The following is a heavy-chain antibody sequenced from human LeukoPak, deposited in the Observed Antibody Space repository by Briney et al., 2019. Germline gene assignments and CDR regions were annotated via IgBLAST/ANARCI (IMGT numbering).Heavy chain of an antibody. V-gene: IGHV3-21*01. D-gene: IGHD3-22*01. CDR2: ISSSSSYI. CDR3: AQPYYYDSSGYSAY. CDR1: GFTFSSYS. J-gene: IGHJ4*02. Sequence: GGSLRLSCAASGFTFSSYSMNWVRQAPGRGLEWVSSISSSSSYIYYSDSVKGRFTISRDNAKNSLYLQMNSLRAEDTAVYYCAQPYYYDSSGYSAYWGQGTLVTVSS.